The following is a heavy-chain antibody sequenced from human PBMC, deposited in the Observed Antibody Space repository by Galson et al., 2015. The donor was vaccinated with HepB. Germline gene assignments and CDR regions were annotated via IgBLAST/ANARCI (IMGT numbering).Heavy chain of an antibody. J-gene: IGHJ6*02. V-gene: IGHV3-53*01. Sequence: SLRLSCAASGFTVSSNYMSWVRQAPGKGLEWVSVIYSGGSTHYADSVKGRFTISRDNSKNTLYLQMNSLRAEDTAVYYCARDRPLQYDGMDVWGQGTTVTVSS. CDR3: ARDRPLQYDGMDV. CDR1: GFTVSSNY. CDR2: IYSGGST. D-gene: IGHD4-11*01.